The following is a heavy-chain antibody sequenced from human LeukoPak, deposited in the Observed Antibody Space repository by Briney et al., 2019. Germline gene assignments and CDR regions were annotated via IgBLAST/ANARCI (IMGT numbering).Heavy chain of an antibody. CDR1: GFTFSSYA. CDR2: ISGSGGST. J-gene: IGHJ4*02. CDR3: ANIWKEQLVLGVDY. V-gene: IGHV3-23*01. D-gene: IGHD6-6*01. Sequence: GGSLRLSCAASGFTFSSYAMSWVRQAPGKGLEWVSAISGSGGSTYYADSVKGRFTISRDNSKNTLYLQMNSLRAEDTAVYYCANIWKEQLVLGVDYWGQGTLVTVSS.